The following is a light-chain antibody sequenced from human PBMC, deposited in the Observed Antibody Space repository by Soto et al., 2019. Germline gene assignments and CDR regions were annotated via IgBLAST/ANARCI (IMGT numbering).Light chain of an antibody. Sequence: VLTMPPSASGTPGQRVTISCSGSSSNIGSNTVNWYQQLPGTASKLLIYSFNERPSGVSARFSGSKSATSTSLAIRVLQFEDEGDYFCAAGDDISNGYVFGTGTKGTVL. V-gene: IGLV1-44*01. J-gene: IGLJ1*01. CDR1: SSNIGSNT. CDR2: SFN. CDR3: AAGDDISNGYV.